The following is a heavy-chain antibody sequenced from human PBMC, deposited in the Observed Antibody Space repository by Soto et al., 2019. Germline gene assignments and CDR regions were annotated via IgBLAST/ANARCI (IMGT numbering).Heavy chain of an antibody. V-gene: IGHV4-39*01. J-gene: IGHJ4*02. CDR3: ARLEGLATISYYFDY. Sequence: PSETLSLTCSVSGDSINSDNYYWGWIRQPPGKGLEWIGSIYYRGNTYYNPSLKTRVTISLDKSKSQFSLRLNSVTAADSAVYFCARLEGLATISYYFDYWGQGTLVTVSS. CDR1: GDSINSDNYY. D-gene: IGHD3-9*01. CDR2: IYYRGNT.